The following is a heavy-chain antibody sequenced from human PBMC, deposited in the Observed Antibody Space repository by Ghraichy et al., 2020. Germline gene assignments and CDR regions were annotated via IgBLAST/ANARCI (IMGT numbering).Heavy chain of an antibody. D-gene: IGHD6-13*01. CDR2: ISGSGGST. Sequence: GESLNISCAASGFTFSSYAMSWVRQAPGKGLEWVSAISGSGGSTYYADSVKGRFTISRDNSKNTLYLQMNSLRAEDTAVYYCAKDRRQLASNYFDYWGQGTLVTVSS. CDR1: GFTFSSYA. CDR3: AKDRRQLASNYFDY. V-gene: IGHV3-23*01. J-gene: IGHJ4*02.